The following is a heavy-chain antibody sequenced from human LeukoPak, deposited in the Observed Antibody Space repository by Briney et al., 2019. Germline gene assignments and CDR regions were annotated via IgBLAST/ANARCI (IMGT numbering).Heavy chain of an antibody. V-gene: IGHV1-69*01. Sequence: ASVTVSCKASGGTFSSYAISWVRQAPGQGLEWMGGIIPIFGTANYAQKFQGRVTITADESTSTAYMELSSLRSEDTAVYYCAREVGGYDSSGYFDYWGQGTLVTVSS. CDR3: AREVGGYDSSGYFDY. CDR1: GGTFSSYA. CDR2: IIPIFGTA. J-gene: IGHJ4*02. D-gene: IGHD3-22*01.